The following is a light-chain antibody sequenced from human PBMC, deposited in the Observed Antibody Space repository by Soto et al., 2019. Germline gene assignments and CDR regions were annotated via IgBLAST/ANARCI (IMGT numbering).Light chain of an antibody. V-gene: IGLV1-44*01. CDR3: ATWDDSLNGVV. Sequence: QSVLTQPPSASATPGQRVTISCSGSSSNIGSNIVNWYKQVPGTAPKLLIHSNNQRPSGVPDRLSGSKSGTSASLAISGLQFEDEADYYCATWDDSLNGVVFGGGTQLTVL. J-gene: IGLJ2*01. CDR2: SNN. CDR1: SSNIGSNI.